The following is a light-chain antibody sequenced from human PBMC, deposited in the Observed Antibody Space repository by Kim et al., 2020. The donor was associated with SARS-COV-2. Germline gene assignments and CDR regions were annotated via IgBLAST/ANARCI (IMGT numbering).Light chain of an antibody. CDR1: SLRSYY. CDR2: GKN. CDR3: NSRDSSGNQV. J-gene: IGLJ2*01. V-gene: IGLV3-19*01. Sequence: SSELTQDPAVSVALGQTVRITCQGDSLRSYYASWYQQKPGQAPVLVIYGKNNRPSGIPDRFSGSSSGNTASLPITGAQAEDEADYYCNSRDSSGNQVFGG.